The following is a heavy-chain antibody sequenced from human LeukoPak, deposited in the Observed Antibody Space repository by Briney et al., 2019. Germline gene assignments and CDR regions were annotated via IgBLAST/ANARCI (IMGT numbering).Heavy chain of an antibody. Sequence: ASVKVSCKASGGTFSSYAISWVRQAPGQGLEWMGGIILIFGTANYAQKFQGRVTITADESKSTAYMELRSLRSEDTAVYYCAGSWYVVVPVYYYYMDVWGKGTTVTVSS. J-gene: IGHJ6*03. D-gene: IGHD2-2*01. CDR1: GGTFSSYA. CDR2: IILIFGTA. V-gene: IGHV1-69*01. CDR3: AGSWYVVVPVYYYYMDV.